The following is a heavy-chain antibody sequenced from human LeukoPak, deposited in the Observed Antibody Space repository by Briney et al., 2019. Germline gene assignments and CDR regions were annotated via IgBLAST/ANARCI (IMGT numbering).Heavy chain of an antibody. J-gene: IGHJ4*02. CDR2: INPNSGGT. V-gene: IGHV1-2*02. Sequence: GASVKVSCKASGGTFSSYAISWVRQAPGQGLEWMGWINPNSGGTNYAQKFQGRVTMTRDTSISTAYMELSRLRSDDTAVYYCARGGVGIATAGDYFDYWGQGTLVTVSS. CDR1: GGTFSSYA. D-gene: IGHD6-13*01. CDR3: ARGGVGIATAGDYFDY.